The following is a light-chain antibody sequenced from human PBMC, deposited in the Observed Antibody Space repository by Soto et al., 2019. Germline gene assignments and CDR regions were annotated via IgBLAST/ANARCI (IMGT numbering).Light chain of an antibody. V-gene: IGKV4-1*01. CDR2: WAS. Sequence: DIVMTQSPDSLAVSLGERATINCKSSQSVLYNSNDKNYLAWYQQKPGQPPKLLIYWASTREPGVPDRFSGSGSGTDFTLTISSLQAEDVAVYYCQQYYSTPQTFGQGTKLEFK. CDR1: QSVLYNSNDKNY. J-gene: IGKJ2*01. CDR3: QQYYSTPQT.